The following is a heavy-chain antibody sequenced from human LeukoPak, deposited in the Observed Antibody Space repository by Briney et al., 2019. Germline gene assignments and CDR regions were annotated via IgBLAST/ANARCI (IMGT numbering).Heavy chain of an antibody. CDR1: GYTFNKYG. CDR2: ISVYNGNT. Sequence: ASVKVSCKASGYTFNKYGISWVRQAPGQGLEWMGWISVYNGNTNYAQKLQGRVTMTTDTSTSTAYMELRSLRSDDTAVYYCARITGTTGYNWFDPWGQGTLVTVSS. D-gene: IGHD1-1*01. J-gene: IGHJ5*02. CDR3: ARITGTTGYNWFDP. V-gene: IGHV1-18*04.